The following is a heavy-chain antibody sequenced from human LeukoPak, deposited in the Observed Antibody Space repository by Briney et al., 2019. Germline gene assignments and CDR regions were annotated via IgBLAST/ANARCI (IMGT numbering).Heavy chain of an antibody. Sequence: GASVKVSCKASGYIFTNYAISWVRQAPGQGLEWMGWMNPKSGGTNYAQKFQGRVTMTRDTSISTAYMDLSRLRSDDTAVYYCVQFELDYWGQGTLVTVSS. CDR2: MNPKSGGT. J-gene: IGHJ4*02. CDR3: VQFELDY. CDR1: GYIFTNYA. D-gene: IGHD1-7*01. V-gene: IGHV1-2*02.